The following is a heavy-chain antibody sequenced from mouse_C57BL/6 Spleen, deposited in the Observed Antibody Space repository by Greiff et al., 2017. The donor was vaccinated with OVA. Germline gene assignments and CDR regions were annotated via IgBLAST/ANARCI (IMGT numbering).Heavy chain of an antibody. CDR2: INPNNGGT. CDR1: GYTFTDYY. V-gene: IGHV1-26*01. CDR3: ARRPWFAY. J-gene: IGHJ3*01. Sequence: EVQLQQSGPELVKPGASVKISCKASGYTFTDYYMNWVKQSHGKSLEWIGDINPNNGGTSYNQKFKGKATLTVDKSSSTAYMQLRSLTSEYSAVYYCARRPWFAYWGQGTLVTVSA.